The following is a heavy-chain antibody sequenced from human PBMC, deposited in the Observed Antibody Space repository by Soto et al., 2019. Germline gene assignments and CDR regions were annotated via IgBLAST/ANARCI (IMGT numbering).Heavy chain of an antibody. CDR3: ARDLSCSGGSCQSYYYYYGMDV. Sequence: GGSLRLSCAASGFTFSSYWMSWVRQAPGKGLEWVANIKQDGSEKYYVDSVKGRFTISRDNAKNSLYLQMNSLRAEDTAVYYCARDLSCSGGSCQSYYYYYGMDVWGQGTTVTVSS. D-gene: IGHD2-15*01. V-gene: IGHV3-7*01. CDR2: IKQDGSEK. CDR1: GFTFSSYW. J-gene: IGHJ6*02.